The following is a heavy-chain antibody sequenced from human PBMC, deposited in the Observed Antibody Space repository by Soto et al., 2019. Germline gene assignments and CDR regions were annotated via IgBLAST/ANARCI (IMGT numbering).Heavy chain of an antibody. J-gene: IGHJ6*02. V-gene: IGHV4-31*03. CDR3: ARDRGARPYYYGMDV. D-gene: IGHD6-6*01. CDR2: IYYSGST. CDR1: GGSISSGGYY. Sequence: SETLSLTCTVSGGSISSGGYYWSWIRQHPGKGLEWIGYIYYSGSTYYNPSLKSRVTISVDTSKNQFSLKLSSVTAADTAVYYCARDRGARPYYYGMDVWGQGTTVTVSS.